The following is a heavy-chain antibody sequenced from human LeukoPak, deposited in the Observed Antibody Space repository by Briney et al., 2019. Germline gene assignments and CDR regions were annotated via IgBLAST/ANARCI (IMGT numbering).Heavy chain of an antibody. J-gene: IGHJ4*02. CDR2: ISYDGSNK. CDR1: GFTFSSYG. D-gene: IGHD5-12*01. CDR3: AKPGYSGYGAPFDY. Sequence: GGSLRLSCAATGFTFSSYGMHWVRQAPGKGLEWVAVISYDGSNKYYADSVKGRFTISRDNSKNTLYLQMNSLRAEDTAVYYCAKPGYSGYGAPFDYWGQGTLVTVSS. V-gene: IGHV3-30*18.